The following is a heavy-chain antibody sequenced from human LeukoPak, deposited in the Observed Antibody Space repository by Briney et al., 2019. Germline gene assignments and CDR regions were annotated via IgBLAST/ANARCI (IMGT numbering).Heavy chain of an antibody. CDR3: ARDSYGLDY. D-gene: IGHD2-21*01. CDR1: GCTFSSYA. V-gene: IGHV3-30-3*01. CDR2: ISYDGSNK. Sequence: GGSLRLSCAASGCTFSSYAMHWVRQAPGKGLEWVAVISYDGSNKYYADSVKGRFTISRDNSKSTLSLQMNSLRAEDTAVYYCARDSYGLDYWGQGTPVTVSS. J-gene: IGHJ4*02.